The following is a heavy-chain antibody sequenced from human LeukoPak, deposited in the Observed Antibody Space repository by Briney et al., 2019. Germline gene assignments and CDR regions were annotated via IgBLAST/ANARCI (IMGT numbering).Heavy chain of an antibody. V-gene: IGHV1-46*01. Sequence: ASVKVSCKASGYTFTSYYMHWVRQAPGLGLEWMGIINPSGGSTSYAQKFQGRVTMTRDTSTSTVYMELSSLRSEDTAVYYCAREPSPIIVVVTANGMDVWGQGTTVTVSS. CDR1: GYTFTSYY. D-gene: IGHD2-21*02. CDR2: INPSGGST. CDR3: AREPSPIIVVVTANGMDV. J-gene: IGHJ6*02.